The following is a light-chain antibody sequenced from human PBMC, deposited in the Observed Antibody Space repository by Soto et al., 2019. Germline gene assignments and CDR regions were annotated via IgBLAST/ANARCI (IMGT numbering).Light chain of an antibody. CDR1: NSDVGGYNY. Sequence: QLVLTQPRSVSGSPGQSVTISCTGTNSDVGGYNYVSWYQQHPGKAPKLMIYDVSKRPSGVPDRFSGSKSGNTASLTISGLQAEDEADYYCCSYADSYTFVFGGGTKLTVL. J-gene: IGLJ2*01. CDR3: CSYADSYTFV. CDR2: DVS. V-gene: IGLV2-11*01.